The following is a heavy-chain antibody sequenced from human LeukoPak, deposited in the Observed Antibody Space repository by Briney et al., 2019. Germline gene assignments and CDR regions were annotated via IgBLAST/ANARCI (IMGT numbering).Heavy chain of an antibody. CDR2: MNPNSGNT. D-gene: IGHD3-3*01. CDR3: ARVRHYDFWSGSCYMDV. CDR1: GYTFTGYY. J-gene: IGHJ6*03. Sequence: ASVKVSCKASGYTFTGYYMHWVRQAPGQGLEWMGWMNPNSGNTGYAQKFQGRVTITRNTSISTAYMELSSLRSEDTAVYYCARVRHYDFWSGSCYMDVWGKGTTVTVSS. V-gene: IGHV1-8*03.